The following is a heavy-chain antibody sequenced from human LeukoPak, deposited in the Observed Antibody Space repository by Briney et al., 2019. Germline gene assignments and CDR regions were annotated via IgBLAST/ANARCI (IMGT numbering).Heavy chain of an antibody. CDR1: GFDFGAYE. Sequence: GGSLRLSCAASGFDFGAYEMNWVRQAPGKGLEWVAYFAGSDTTTYYADSVKGRFIISRDNARNSLYLQMNILRAEDTALYYCTTLGYHLDSWGQGTLVTVSS. CDR2: FAGSDTTT. V-gene: IGHV3-48*03. J-gene: IGHJ4*02. CDR3: TTLGYHLDS. D-gene: IGHD3-22*01.